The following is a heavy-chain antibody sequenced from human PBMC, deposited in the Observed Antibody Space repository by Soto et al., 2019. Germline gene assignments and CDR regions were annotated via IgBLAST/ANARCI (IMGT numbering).Heavy chain of an antibody. D-gene: IGHD3-3*01. J-gene: IGHJ6*02. CDR2: INHSGST. Sequence: LSLTCAVYGGSFSGYYWSWIRQPPGKGLEWIGEINHSGSTNYNPSLKSRVTISVDTSKNQFSLKLSSVTAADTAVYYCARGHALRFLEWDFYYYYGMDVWGQGTTVTVSS. V-gene: IGHV4-34*01. CDR1: GGSFSGYY. CDR3: ARGHALRFLEWDFYYYYGMDV.